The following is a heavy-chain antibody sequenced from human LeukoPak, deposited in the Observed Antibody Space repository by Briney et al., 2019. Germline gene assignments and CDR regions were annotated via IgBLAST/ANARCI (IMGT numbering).Heavy chain of an antibody. CDR1: GGSFSGYY. J-gene: IGHJ4*02. CDR2: INHSGST. CDR3: ARVTGYIVEDYFDY. D-gene: IGHD3-22*01. Sequence: SETLSLTCAVYGGSFSGYYWSWIRQPPGKGLEWIGEINHSGSTNYSPSLKSRVTISVDTSKNQFSLRLSSVTAADTAVYYCARVTGYIVEDYFDYWGQGTLVTVSS. V-gene: IGHV4-34*01.